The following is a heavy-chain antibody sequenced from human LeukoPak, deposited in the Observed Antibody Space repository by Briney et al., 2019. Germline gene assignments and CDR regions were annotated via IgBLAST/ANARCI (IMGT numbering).Heavy chain of an antibody. CDR2: IDYSGST. V-gene: IGHV4-39*01. D-gene: IGHD6-19*01. Sequence: SETLSLTCTVSGGSLSSSSYYWGWIRQPPGKGLEWIGSIDYSGSTYYNPSLKSRVTISVDTSKNQFSLKLSSVTAADTAVYYCARLGQWLAFDYWGQGTLVTVSS. CDR1: GGSLSSSSYY. CDR3: ARLGQWLAFDY. J-gene: IGHJ4*02.